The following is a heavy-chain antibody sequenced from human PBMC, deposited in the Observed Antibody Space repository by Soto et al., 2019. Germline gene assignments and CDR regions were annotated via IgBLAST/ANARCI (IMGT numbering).Heavy chain of an antibody. Sequence: GGSLRLSCAVSGFTFTNYGFNWVRQAPGKGLEWVSSVSKSDYTYYSDSVKGRFTISRDNAKNSVSLQMNNLRAEDTAVYYCTREDSLIIPAVADFWGPGTLVTVSS. CDR2: VSKSDYT. CDR3: TREDSLIIPAVADF. J-gene: IGHJ4*02. D-gene: IGHD6-19*01. CDR1: GFTFTNYG. V-gene: IGHV3-21*01.